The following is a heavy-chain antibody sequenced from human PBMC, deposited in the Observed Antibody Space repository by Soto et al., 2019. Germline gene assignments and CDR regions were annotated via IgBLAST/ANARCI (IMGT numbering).Heavy chain of an antibody. J-gene: IGHJ6*02. CDR3: ARLGYSNYYYYGMDV. V-gene: IGHV4-4*02. D-gene: IGHD4-4*01. Sequence: QVQLRESGPGLVKPSWTLALTSAVSGGSISSSNWWSWVRQPPGKGLEWIGEIYHSGSTNYNPSLRSRVTISVDKSKNQFSLKVSSVTAADTAVYYCARLGYSNYYYYGMDVWGHRTTVPVSS. CDR1: GGSISSSNW. CDR2: IYHSGST.